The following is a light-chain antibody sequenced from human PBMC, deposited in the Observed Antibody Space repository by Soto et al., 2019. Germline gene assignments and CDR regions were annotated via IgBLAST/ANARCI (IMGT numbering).Light chain of an antibody. Sequence: EIVLTQSPGTLSLSPGERATLSCTASQRVSNAYVAWYPQKPGQSPRLLISVASYRATGISDRFSGSGSGTGFTLTISSLEPEDFAVYYCQQYASSPRTFGQGTRVDIK. CDR1: QRVSNAY. J-gene: IGKJ1*01. CDR2: VAS. CDR3: QQYASSPRT. V-gene: IGKV3-20*01.